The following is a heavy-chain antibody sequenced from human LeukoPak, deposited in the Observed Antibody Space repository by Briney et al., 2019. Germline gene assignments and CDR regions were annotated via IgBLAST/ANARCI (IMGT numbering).Heavy chain of an antibody. D-gene: IGHD1-26*01. Sequence: SGSLSLTCTVSGVSISSHYWSWIRQPPGKGLEWIGYIYYSGSTSDPSLKSRVTITLDTSKNQFSLKLSSVTATDTAVYFCARHWERQRTFDYWGQGTLVTVSS. CDR1: GVSISSHY. CDR2: IYYSGST. CDR3: ARHWERQRTFDY. V-gene: IGHV4-59*08. J-gene: IGHJ4*02.